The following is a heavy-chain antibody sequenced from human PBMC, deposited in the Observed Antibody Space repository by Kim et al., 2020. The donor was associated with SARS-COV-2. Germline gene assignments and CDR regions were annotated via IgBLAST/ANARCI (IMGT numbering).Heavy chain of an antibody. CDR2: IYYSGST. D-gene: IGHD2-15*01. CDR1: GGSVSSGSYY. Sequence: SETLSLTCTVSGGSVSSGSYYWSWIRQPPGKGLEWIGYIYYSGSTNDNPSLKSRVTISVDTSKNQFSLKLSSVTAADTAVYYCARDRRPLGYCSGGSCYGWFDPWGQGTLVTVAS. CDR3: ARDRRPLGYCSGGSCYGWFDP. V-gene: IGHV4-61*01. J-gene: IGHJ5*02.